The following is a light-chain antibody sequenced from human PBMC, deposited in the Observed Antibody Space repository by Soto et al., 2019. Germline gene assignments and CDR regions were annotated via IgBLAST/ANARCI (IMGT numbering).Light chain of an antibody. J-gene: IGKJ1*01. CDR3: QHYNSVPWT. V-gene: IGKV1-5*01. CDR2: DAS. Sequence: HMTQSPSTLSASVGDRVTITCRASQSIRSWLAWYQQRPGQAPKVLIYDASNLASGVPSRFSGSGSGTEFTLTISSLQPDDFATYYCQHYNSVPWTFGRGTKVEIK. CDR1: QSIRSW.